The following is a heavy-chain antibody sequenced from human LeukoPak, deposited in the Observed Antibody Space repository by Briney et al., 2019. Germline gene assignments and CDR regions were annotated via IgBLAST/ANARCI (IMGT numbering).Heavy chain of an antibody. V-gene: IGHV1-8*01. CDR3: ARGFFMVRGVIRGKPYYFDY. J-gene: IGHJ4*02. CDR1: GYTFTSYD. CDR2: MNPNSGNT. D-gene: IGHD3-10*01. Sequence: ASVKVSCKASGYTFTSYDINWVRQATGQGLEWMGWMNPNSGNTGYAQKFQGRVTMTRNTSINTAYMELSSLRSEDTAVYYCARGFFMVRGVIRGKPYYFDYWGQGTLVTVSS.